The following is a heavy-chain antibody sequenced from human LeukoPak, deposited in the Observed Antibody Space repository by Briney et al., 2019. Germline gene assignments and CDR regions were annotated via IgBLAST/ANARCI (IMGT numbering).Heavy chain of an antibody. CDR3: ARDGSLGYIDY. J-gene: IGHJ4*02. V-gene: IGHV4-4*02. D-gene: IGHD5-18*01. CDR1: GGSISSSNW. Sequence: SETLSLTCTVSGGSISSSNWWSWVRQPPGKGLEWIGEIYHSGSANYNPSLKSRVTISVDKSKNQFSLKLSSVTAADTAVYYCARDGSLGYIDYWGQGTLVTVSS. CDR2: IYHSGSA.